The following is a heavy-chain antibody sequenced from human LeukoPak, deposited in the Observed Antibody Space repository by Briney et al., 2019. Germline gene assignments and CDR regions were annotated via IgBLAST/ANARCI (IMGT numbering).Heavy chain of an antibody. CDR2: IYSGGST. CDR3: ARHLSGDDI. Sequence: PGGSLRLSCAASGFIVSSNYMSWVRQAPGKGLEWVSIIYSGGSTYDADSVKGRFTISRDNSKNTLYPQMNSLRAEDTAVYYCARHLSGDDIWGQGTMVTVSS. V-gene: IGHV3-53*01. J-gene: IGHJ3*02. CDR1: GFIVSSNY. D-gene: IGHD4-17*01.